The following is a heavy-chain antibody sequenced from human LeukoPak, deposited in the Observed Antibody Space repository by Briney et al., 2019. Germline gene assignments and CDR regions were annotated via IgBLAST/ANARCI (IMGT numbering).Heavy chain of an antibody. J-gene: IGHJ5*02. CDR2: IYYSGST. Sequence: SETLSLTCTVSGGSISSYYWSWIRQPPGKGLEWIGYIYYSGSTNYNPSLKSRVTISVDTSNNLFSLRLTSVTAADTAVYFCASGSSGYDPWGQGTLVTVSS. D-gene: IGHD5-12*01. V-gene: IGHV4-59*08. CDR1: GGSISSYY. CDR3: ASGSSGYDP.